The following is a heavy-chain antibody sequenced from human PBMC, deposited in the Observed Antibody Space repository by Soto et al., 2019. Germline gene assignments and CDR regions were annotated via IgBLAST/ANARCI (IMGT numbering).Heavy chain of an antibody. CDR3: AKELIWFGELSPGGYFDY. CDR2: ISWSSGSI. V-gene: IGHV3-9*01. J-gene: IGHJ4*02. CDR1: GFTFDDYA. Sequence: EVQLVESGGGLVQPGRSLRLSCAASGFTFDDYAMHWVRQAPGKGLEWVSGISWSSGSIGYADSVKGRFTISRDNAKNSLYLQMNSLRAEDTALYYCAKELIWFGELSPGGYFDYWGQGTLVTVSS. D-gene: IGHD3-10*01.